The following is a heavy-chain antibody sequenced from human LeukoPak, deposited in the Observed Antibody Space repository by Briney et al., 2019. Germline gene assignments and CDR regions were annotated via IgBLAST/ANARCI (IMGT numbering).Heavy chain of an antibody. V-gene: IGHV3-48*04. CDR3: ARDLQIVVVTPFDY. CDR2: ISSSSSTI. J-gene: IGHJ4*02. D-gene: IGHD2-21*02. Sequence: GGSLRLSCAASGFTFSSYSMNWVRQAPGKGLEWVSYISSSSSTIYYADSVKGRFTISRDNAKNSLYLQMNSLRAEDTAVYYCARDLQIVVVTPFDYWGQGTLVTVSS. CDR1: GFTFSSYS.